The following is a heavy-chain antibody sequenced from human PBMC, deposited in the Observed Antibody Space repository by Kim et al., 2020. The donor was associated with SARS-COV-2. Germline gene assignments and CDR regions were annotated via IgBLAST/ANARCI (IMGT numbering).Heavy chain of an antibody. D-gene: IGHD6-19*01. J-gene: IGHJ6*02. CDR2: IDPSDSYT. CDR1: GYSFTSYW. Sequence: GESLKISCKGSGYSFTSYWISWVRQMPGKGLEWMGRIDPSDSYTNYSPSFQGHVTISADKSISTAYLQWSSLKASDTAMYYCARHRFPDSSVGGMDVWGQGTTVTVSS. V-gene: IGHV5-10-1*01. CDR3: ARHRFPDSSVGGMDV.